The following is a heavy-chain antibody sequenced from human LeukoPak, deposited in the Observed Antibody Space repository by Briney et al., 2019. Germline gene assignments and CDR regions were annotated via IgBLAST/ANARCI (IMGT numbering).Heavy chain of an antibody. J-gene: IGHJ4*02. CDR3: ARLRDGYTWDY. V-gene: IGHV4-38-2*02. CDR1: GYSISSGYY. Sequence: PSETLSPTCTVSGYSISSGYYWGWIRQPPGKGLEWIGSIHHSGSTHKNPSLKSRVVISVDTSKKQFSLKLSSVTAADTAVYYCARLRDGYTWDYWGQGTLVTVSS. D-gene: IGHD5-24*01. CDR2: IHHSGST.